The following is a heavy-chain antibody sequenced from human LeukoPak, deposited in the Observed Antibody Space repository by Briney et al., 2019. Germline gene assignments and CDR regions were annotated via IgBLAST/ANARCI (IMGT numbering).Heavy chain of an antibody. CDR2: IFSDGST. Sequence: GRSLRLSCAASGFTVSGNYMSWVRQAPGKGLEWVSIIFSDGSTYYADSVKGRFTISRDNSKNTLSLQMNSLRADDTAVYYCASYYPFDFWGQGTLVTVSS. CDR3: ASYYPFDF. D-gene: IGHD2-21*01. V-gene: IGHV3-66*01. J-gene: IGHJ4*02. CDR1: GFTVSGNY.